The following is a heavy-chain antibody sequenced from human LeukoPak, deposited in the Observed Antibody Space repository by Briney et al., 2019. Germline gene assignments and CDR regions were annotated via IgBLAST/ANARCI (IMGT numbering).Heavy chain of an antibody. CDR1: GFTFSSYG. CDR3: AKEGVMDYSNYYFDY. D-gene: IGHD4-11*01. V-gene: IGHV3-33*06. Sequence: GGSLRLSCAASGFTFSSYGMHWVRQAPGKGLEWVAVIWYDGSNKYYADSVKGRFTISRDNSKNTLYLQMNSLRAEDTAVYYCAKEGVMDYSNYYFDYWGRGTLVTVSS. J-gene: IGHJ4*02. CDR2: IWYDGSNK.